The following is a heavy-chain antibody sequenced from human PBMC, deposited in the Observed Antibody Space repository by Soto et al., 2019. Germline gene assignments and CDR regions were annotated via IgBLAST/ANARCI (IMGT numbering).Heavy chain of an antibody. D-gene: IGHD5-12*01. Sequence: QVQLVQSGAEVKKPGASVKVSCKASGYTFTSYGISWVRQAPGQGLEWMGWISAYNGNTNYAQKLQGRVTMTTDTSTSTAYMELRSLRSDDTAVYYGARDLLVEMATWPGFDYWGQGTLVTVSS. CDR2: ISAYNGNT. CDR3: ARDLLVEMATWPGFDY. J-gene: IGHJ4*02. CDR1: GYTFTSYG. V-gene: IGHV1-18*01.